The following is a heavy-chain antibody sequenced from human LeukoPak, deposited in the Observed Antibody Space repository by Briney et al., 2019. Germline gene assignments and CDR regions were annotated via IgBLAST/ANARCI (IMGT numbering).Heavy chain of an antibody. CDR3: AREVVAELNWFDP. CDR2: IYHSGST. D-gene: IGHD2-15*01. J-gene: IGHJ5*02. V-gene: IGHV4-38-2*02. CDR1: GYSISSGYY. Sequence: SETLSLTCTVSGYSISSGYYWGWIRQPPGKGLEWIGSIYHSGSTYYNPSLKSRVTISVDTSKNQFSLKLSSVTAADTAVYYCAREVVAELNWFDPWGQGTLVTVSS.